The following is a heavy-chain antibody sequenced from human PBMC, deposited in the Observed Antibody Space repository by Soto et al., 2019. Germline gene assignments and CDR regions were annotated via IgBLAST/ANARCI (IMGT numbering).Heavy chain of an antibody. V-gene: IGHV4-31*03. CDR1: GASISSGDYY. CDR3: ATIYDSSGYYYGNNWFNP. J-gene: IGHJ5*02. Sequence: SETLSLTCNVSGASISSGDYYWSWIRQHPGKGLEWIGYIWHTGSTYYNPSLKSRITISVDTSKNQFSLKLSSVTAADTAVYFCATIYDSSGYYYGNNWFNPWGQGTLVTVPQ. D-gene: IGHD3-22*01. CDR2: IWHTGST.